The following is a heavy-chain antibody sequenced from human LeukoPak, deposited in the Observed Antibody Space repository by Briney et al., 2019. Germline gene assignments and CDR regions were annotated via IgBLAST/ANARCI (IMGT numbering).Heavy chain of an antibody. V-gene: IGHV3-21*01. CDR3: ARGSEWSSGVSDY. Sequence: GGSLRLSCAASGFTFSRCGMNWVRQAPGKGLEWVSSISGSSSYIYYADSVKGRFTISRDNAKNSLYLQMNSLRAEDTAVYYCARGSEWSSGVSDYWGQGTLVTVSS. J-gene: IGHJ4*02. CDR2: ISGSSSYI. D-gene: IGHD3-3*01. CDR1: GFTFSRCG.